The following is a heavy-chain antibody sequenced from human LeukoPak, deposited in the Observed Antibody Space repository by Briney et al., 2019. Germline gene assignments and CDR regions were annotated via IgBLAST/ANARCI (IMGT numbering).Heavy chain of an antibody. D-gene: IGHD2-15*01. J-gene: IGHJ5*02. V-gene: IGHV3-74*01. CDR1: GFTFSSYW. CDR3: ARDDGGSCHP. CDR2: INRGGSST. Sequence: GGSLRLSCAASGFTFSSYWLHWVRQAPGKGLVWVSRINRGGSSTIYADSVKGRFSISRDNTKNILYLQMNSLRAEVTAIYYCARDDGGSCHPWGQGTLVTVSS.